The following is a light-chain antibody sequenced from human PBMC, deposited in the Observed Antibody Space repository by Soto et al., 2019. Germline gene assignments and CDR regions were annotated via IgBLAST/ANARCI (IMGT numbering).Light chain of an antibody. CDR3: QQYNNWPRGT. Sequence: EIVMTQSPPTLSVSPGERATLSCRASQSVSSNLAWYQQKPGQAPRLLIYGASTRATGIPARFSGSGSGTEFTLTISSLQSEDFAVYCCQQYNNWPRGTFGEGTKVEIK. J-gene: IGKJ1*01. CDR1: QSVSSN. V-gene: IGKV3-15*01. CDR2: GAS.